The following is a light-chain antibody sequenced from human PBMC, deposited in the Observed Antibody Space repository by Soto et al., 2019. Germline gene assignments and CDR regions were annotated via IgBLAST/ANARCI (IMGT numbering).Light chain of an antibody. V-gene: IGKV3-20*01. CDR3: QQYNSYST. Sequence: EIVMTQSPATLPVSPGERATLSCRASQSVSSSYLAWYQQKPGQAPRLLIYGASSRATGIPDRFSGSGSGTEFTFTISRREPDEVAASYGQQYNSYSTFGEGTKVDIK. J-gene: IGKJ4*01. CDR1: QSVSSSY. CDR2: GAS.